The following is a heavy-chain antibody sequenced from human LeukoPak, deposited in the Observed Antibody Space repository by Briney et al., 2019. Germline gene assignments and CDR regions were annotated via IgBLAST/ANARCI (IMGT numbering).Heavy chain of an antibody. CDR2: IWYDGSNK. V-gene: IGHV3-33*01. CDR1: GFTFSSYV. Sequence: GRSLRLSCAASGFTFSSYVMHWVRQAPGKGLEWVAVIWYDGSNKYYADAVKGRFIISRDNSKNTLYLQMNSLRADDTAVYYCARDLSYYGMDVWGQGTTVTVSS. J-gene: IGHJ6*02. CDR3: ARDLSYYGMDV.